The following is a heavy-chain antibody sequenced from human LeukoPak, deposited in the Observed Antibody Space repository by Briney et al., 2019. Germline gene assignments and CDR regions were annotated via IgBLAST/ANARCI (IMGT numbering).Heavy chain of an antibody. J-gene: IGHJ4*02. Sequence: GGSLRLSCAASGFTFSSYLMSWVRQAPGKGLEWVANIKQDGSEKYYVDSVKGRFTISRDNAKNSLYLQMNSLRAEDTAVYYCARDRYPGGGNSGFDYWGQGTLVTVSS. V-gene: IGHV3-7*01. CDR3: ARDRYPGGGNSGFDY. D-gene: IGHD4-23*01. CDR1: GFTFSSYL. CDR2: IKQDGSEK.